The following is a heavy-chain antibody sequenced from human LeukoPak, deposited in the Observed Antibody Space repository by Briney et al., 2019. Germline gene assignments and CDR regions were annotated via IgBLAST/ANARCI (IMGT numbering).Heavy chain of an antibody. CDR3: ARDTSPGITGTY. D-gene: IGHD1-20*01. Sequence: PSETLSLTCTVSGYSITNGYYWGWIRQPPGKGLEWIGSIYHDGRTDYNPSHKSRVTISRDTSNDQFSLKLSSVTAADTAMYYCARDTSPGITGTYWGQGTLVTVSS. J-gene: IGHJ4*02. CDR1: GYSITNGYY. V-gene: IGHV4-38-2*02. CDR2: IYHDGRT.